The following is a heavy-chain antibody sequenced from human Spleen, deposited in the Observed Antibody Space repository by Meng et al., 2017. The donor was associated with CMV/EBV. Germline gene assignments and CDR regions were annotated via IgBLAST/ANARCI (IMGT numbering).Heavy chain of an antibody. CDR3: ARDTTLLRFLEWSSIGMDV. Sequence: SQTLSLTCAVYGGSFSSSYWDWIRQPPGKGLEWIGDINHGGGTNYNPSLKSRVTISVDTSKNQFSLKLTSVTAADTAVYYCARDTTLLRFLEWSSIGMDVWGQGTTVTVSS. V-gene: IGHV4-34*01. J-gene: IGHJ6*02. CDR2: INHGGGT. CDR1: GGSFSSSY. D-gene: IGHD3-3*01.